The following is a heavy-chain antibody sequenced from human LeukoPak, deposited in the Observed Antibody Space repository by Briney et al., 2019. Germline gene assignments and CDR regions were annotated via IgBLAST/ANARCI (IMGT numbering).Heavy chain of an antibody. CDR2: IKPDGGET. Sequence: AGGSLRLSCAASGFTFSSQWMSWIRQTPGKGLEWVANIKPDGGETYYVDSVNGRFTISRDNAKNSLYLQMNSMRAEDTAIYYCVRGSSGTVVRGIAWAWFDPWGQGTLVTVSS. V-gene: IGHV3-7*05. CDR3: VRGSSGTVVRGIAWAWFDP. D-gene: IGHD3-10*01. J-gene: IGHJ5*02. CDR1: GFTFSSQW.